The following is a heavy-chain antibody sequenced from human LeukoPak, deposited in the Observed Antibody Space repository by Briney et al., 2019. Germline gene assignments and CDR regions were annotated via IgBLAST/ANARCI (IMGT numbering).Heavy chain of an antibody. J-gene: IGHJ3*02. CDR1: GFTFSSYS. CDR2: ISSSSSYI. V-gene: IGHV3-21*01. Sequence: PGGSLRLSCAASGFTFSSYSMNWVRQAPGKGLEWVSSISSSSSYIYYADSVKGRFTISRDNAKNSLYLQMNSLRAEDTAVYYXXXXXXXXLEYSSSPRGDAFDIWGQGTMVTVSS. CDR3: XXXXXXXLEYSSSPRGDAFDI. D-gene: IGHD6-6*01.